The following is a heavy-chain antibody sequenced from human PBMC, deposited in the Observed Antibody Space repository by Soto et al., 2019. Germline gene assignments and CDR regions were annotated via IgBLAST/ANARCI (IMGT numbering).Heavy chain of an antibody. V-gene: IGHV3-21*06. J-gene: IGHJ4*02. CDR2: ISSTTNYI. CDR3: ARESEDLTSNFDY. Sequence: TGGSLRLSCAASGFTFTRYSMNWVRQAPGKGLEWVSSISSTTNYIYYGDSMKGRFTISRDNAKNSLYLEMNSLRAEDTAVYYCARESEDLTSNFDYWGQGTLVTVSA. CDR1: GFTFTRYS.